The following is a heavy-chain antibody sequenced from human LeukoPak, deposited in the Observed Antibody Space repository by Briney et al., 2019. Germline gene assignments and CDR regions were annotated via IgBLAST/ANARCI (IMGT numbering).Heavy chain of an antibody. CDR3: AQEEGGSPPYYFHY. Sequence: PGGSLRLSCAASGFTFNNYPMNWVRQAPGKGLEWVSGTSSNGGRTYYADSVKGRFTISRDNSKNTLYLQMNSLRVEDTAVYYCAQEEGGSPPYYFHYWGQGTLVTVSS. D-gene: IGHD3-16*01. V-gene: IGHV3-23*01. J-gene: IGHJ4*02. CDR1: GFTFNNYP. CDR2: TSSNGGRT.